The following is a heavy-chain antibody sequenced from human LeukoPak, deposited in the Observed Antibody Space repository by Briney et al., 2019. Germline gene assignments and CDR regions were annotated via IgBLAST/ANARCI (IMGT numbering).Heavy chain of an antibody. CDR3: ARDASPYCSSTSCPNWFDP. J-gene: IGHJ5*02. V-gene: IGHV3-30-3*01. Sequence: GGSLRLSCAASGFTFSSYAMHWVRQAPGKGLEWVAVISYDGSNKYYADSVKGRFTISRDNSKNTLYLQMNSLRAEDTAVYYCARDASPYCSSTSCPNWFDPWGQGTLVTVSS. CDR1: GFTFSSYA. D-gene: IGHD2-2*01. CDR2: ISYDGSNK.